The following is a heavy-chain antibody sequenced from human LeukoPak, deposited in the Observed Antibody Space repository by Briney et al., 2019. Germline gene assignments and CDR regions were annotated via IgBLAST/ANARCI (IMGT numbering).Heavy chain of an antibody. CDR1: GYSINNGYF. V-gene: IGHV4-38-2*02. CDR2: VFHSGDT. Sequence: SETLSVTCTVSGYSINNGYFWGWIRQPPGKGLEYIGTVFHSGDTYYNPSLKSRVTISLDTSTNEISLKLRSATAADTAVYYCVRGLRSGSNYFFYGMTSGAKGPRSPSPQ. D-gene: IGHD3-10*01. J-gene: IGHJ6*04. CDR3: VRGLRSGSNYFFYGMTS.